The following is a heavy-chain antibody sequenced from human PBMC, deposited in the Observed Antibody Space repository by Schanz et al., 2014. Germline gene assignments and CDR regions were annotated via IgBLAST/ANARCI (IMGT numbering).Heavy chain of an antibody. D-gene: IGHD1-26*01. J-gene: IGHJ4*02. Sequence: QVQLQESGPGLVKPSETLSLTCTVSGASISFYDWNWIRQSPGKGLEWIGYIYHSGSPIYNPSLQSRVTIPIDTSKNQFSLKMEPVTAADTAMYFCARQGDVYRLDYWGQGTLVTVTS. CDR1: GASISFYD. CDR3: ARQGDVYRLDY. CDR2: IYHSGSP. V-gene: IGHV4-59*08.